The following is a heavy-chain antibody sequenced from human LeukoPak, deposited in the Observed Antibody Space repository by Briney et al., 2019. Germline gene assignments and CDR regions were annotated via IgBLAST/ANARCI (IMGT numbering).Heavy chain of an antibody. CDR1: GFTFSSYS. Sequence: GGSLRLSCAASGFTFSSYSMNWVRQAPGKGLEWASYISGDTSAIYYADSVKGRFTISRDNAKNSVYLQMNSLRAEDTALYYCARDYVYSCDHWGQGILVTVSS. CDR2: ISGDTSAI. CDR3: ARDYVYSCDH. D-gene: IGHD3-16*01. V-gene: IGHV3-48*01. J-gene: IGHJ4*02.